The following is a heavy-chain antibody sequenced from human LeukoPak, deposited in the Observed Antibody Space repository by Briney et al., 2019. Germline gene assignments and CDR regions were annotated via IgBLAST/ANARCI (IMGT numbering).Heavy chain of an antibody. Sequence: GRSLRLSCAASGFTSTSYGMHWVRQAPRKGLEWVAFIRYDGSNKYNADSAKGRFTISRDNPKNTMSPQMNSLRAEDTAVYYCGKVRSWGIVASLDYWGQGTVVTVSS. J-gene: IGHJ4*02. CDR3: GKVRSWGIVASLDY. CDR1: GFTSTSYG. CDR2: IRYDGSNK. D-gene: IGHD1-26*01. V-gene: IGHV3-30*02.